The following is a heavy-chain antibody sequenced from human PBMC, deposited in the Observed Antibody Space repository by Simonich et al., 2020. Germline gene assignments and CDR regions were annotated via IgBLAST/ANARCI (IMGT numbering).Heavy chain of an antibody. J-gene: IGHJ4*02. Sequence: EVQLVESGGGLVKPGGSLRLSCAASGFTFSSYSMNWVRQALGKGLECVSSISSSSSYIYYADSVKGRFTISRDNAKNSLYLQMNSLRAEDTAVYYCARDVDTAMVFDYWGQGTLVTVSS. CDR2: ISSSSSYI. CDR1: GFTFSSYS. D-gene: IGHD5-18*01. V-gene: IGHV3-21*01. CDR3: ARDVDTAMVFDY.